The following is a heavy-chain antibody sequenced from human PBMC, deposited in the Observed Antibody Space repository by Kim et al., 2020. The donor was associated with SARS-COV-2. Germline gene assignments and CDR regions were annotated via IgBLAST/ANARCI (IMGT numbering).Heavy chain of an antibody. D-gene: IGHD2-2*02. CDR3: ARGRVVVVPAAIKQEKTYYFYYMDV. Sequence: SETLSLTCAVYGGSFSGYYWSWIRQPPGKGLEWIGEINHSGSTNYNPSLKSRVTISVDTSKNQFSLKLSSVTAADTAVYYCARGRVVVVPAAIKQEKTYYFYYMDVWGKGTTVTVSS. CDR2: INHSGST. V-gene: IGHV4-34*01. CDR1: GGSFSGYY. J-gene: IGHJ6*03.